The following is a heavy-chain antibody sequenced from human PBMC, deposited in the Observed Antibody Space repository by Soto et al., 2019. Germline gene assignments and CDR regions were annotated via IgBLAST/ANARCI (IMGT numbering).Heavy chain of an antibody. V-gene: IGHV1-46*01. CDR2: INPSGGST. D-gene: IGHD3-9*01. J-gene: IGHJ4*02. Sequence: ASVKVSXKASGYTFTSYYMHWVRQAPGQGLEWMGIINPSGGSTSYAQKFQGRVTMTRDTSTSTVYMELSSLRSEDTAVYYCARELRYFDWFPPPYPLGYWGQGTLVTVSS. CDR3: ARELRYFDWFPPPYPLGY. CDR1: GYTFTSYY.